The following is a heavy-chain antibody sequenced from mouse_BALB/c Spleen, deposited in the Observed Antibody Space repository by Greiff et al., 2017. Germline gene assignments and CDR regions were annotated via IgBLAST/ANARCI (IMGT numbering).Heavy chain of an antibody. CDR1: GFTFSSYG. D-gene: IGHD1-1*01. V-gene: IGHV5-6-3*01. CDR2: INSNGGST. Sequence: EVQLQESGGGLGQPGGSLKLSCAASGFTFSSYGMSWVRQTPDKRLELVATINSNGGSTYYPDSVKGRFTISRDNAKNTLYLQMSSLKSEDTAMYYCARAYYYGSAYAMDYWGQGTSVTVSS. J-gene: IGHJ4*01. CDR3: ARAYYYGSAYAMDY.